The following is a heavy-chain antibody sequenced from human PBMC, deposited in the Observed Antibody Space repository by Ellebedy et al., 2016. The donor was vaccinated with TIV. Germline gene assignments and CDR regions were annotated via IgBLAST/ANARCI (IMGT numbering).Heavy chain of an antibody. D-gene: IGHD2-8*01. CDR3: AKIGVMTGDNSVTFEV. CDR2: VGRDDVK. V-gene: IGHV3-23*01. CDR1: ASPLRSSV. J-gene: IGHJ3*01. Sequence: GESLKISCAASASPLRSSVMSWVLQAPGKGVEWVSAVGRDDVKYYADSVKGRIAISRDYAQNTLYLQLNRMRAEDTDLYYCAKIGVMTGDNSVTFEVWGQGTMVIVFS.